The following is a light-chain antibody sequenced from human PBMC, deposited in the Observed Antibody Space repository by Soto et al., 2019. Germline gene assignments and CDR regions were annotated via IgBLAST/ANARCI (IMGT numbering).Light chain of an antibody. Sequence: DIQMTQSPSTLSASVGDRVTITCRASQSISSWLAWYQQKPGKAPKLLIYDASSLESGVPSRFSGSGSGTEFSLTIRSLQPDDFATYYYQQYHSSFSITLGGGTKVEIK. CDR3: QQYHSSFSIT. CDR1: QSISSW. V-gene: IGKV1-5*01. CDR2: DAS. J-gene: IGKJ4*01.